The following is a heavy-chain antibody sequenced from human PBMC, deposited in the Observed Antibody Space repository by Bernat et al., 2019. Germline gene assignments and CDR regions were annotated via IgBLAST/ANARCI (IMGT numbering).Heavy chain of an antibody. CDR2: INEVNGNS. CDR1: GDSISTYA. J-gene: IGHJ6*02. V-gene: IGHV1-3*01. Sequence: QVQLVQSGAEVKKSGTSVTVSCKASGDSISTYAMHWARQAPGQTLERMGWINEVNGNSKYSEKFQGRLTIFRDTSASTAYMELSSLTSEDTAVYYCARDRPTTSETYGMHFWGQPTTLFVSS. CDR3: ARDRPTTSETYGMHF.